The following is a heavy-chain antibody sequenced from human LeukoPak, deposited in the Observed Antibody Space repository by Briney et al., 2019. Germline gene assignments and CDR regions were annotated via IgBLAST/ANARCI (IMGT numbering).Heavy chain of an antibody. Sequence: GGSLRLSCAASGFTFSSYAMHWVRQAPGKGLEWVAVISYDGSNKYYADSVKSRFTISRDNSKNTLYLQMNSLRAEDTAVYYCARDRISVTPAGLDYWGQGTLVTVSS. CDR2: ISYDGSNK. V-gene: IGHV3-30*04. CDR1: GFTFSSYA. D-gene: IGHD1-14*01. CDR3: ARDRISVTPAGLDY. J-gene: IGHJ4*02.